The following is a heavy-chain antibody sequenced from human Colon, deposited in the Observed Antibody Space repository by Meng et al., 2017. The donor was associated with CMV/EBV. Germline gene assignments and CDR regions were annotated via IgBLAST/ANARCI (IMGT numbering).Heavy chain of an antibody. CDR1: GFRFTYYT. V-gene: IGHV3-21*06. CDR2: ISGSGSYT. D-gene: IGHD6-6*01. CDR3: ARDSSLEGGPPDL. Sequence: GESLKISCEASGFRFTYYTMTWVRQAPGKGLEWVSSISGSGSYTYFADSVKGRFTISRVNGRNSLYLQMNSLRAEDTAVYYCARDSSLEGGPPDLWGQGTRVTVSS. J-gene: IGHJ4*02.